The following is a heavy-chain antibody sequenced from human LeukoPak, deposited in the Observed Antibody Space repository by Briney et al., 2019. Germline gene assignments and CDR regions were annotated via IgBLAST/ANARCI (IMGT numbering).Heavy chain of an antibody. CDR2: IYTSGST. Sequence: SETLSLTCTVSGGSISSYYWSWIRQPAGKGLEWIGRIYTSGSTNYNPSLKSRVTMSVDTSKNQFSLKLSSATAADTAVYYCARSYSSSSAVDYWGQGTLVTASS. D-gene: IGHD6-6*01. V-gene: IGHV4-4*07. CDR1: GGSISSYY. CDR3: ARSYSSSSAVDY. J-gene: IGHJ4*02.